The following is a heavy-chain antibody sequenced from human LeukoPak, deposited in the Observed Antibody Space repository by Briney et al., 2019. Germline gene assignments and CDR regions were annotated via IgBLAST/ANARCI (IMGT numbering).Heavy chain of an antibody. Sequence: GGSLRLSCAASGFTFSSYGMHWVRQAPGKGLEWVVVIWYDGSNEYYADSVKGRFTISRDNSKNTLYLQMNSLRAEDTAVYYCARETTVTQGPDYWGQGTLVTVSS. CDR1: GFTFSSYG. J-gene: IGHJ4*02. D-gene: IGHD4-17*01. CDR2: IWYDGSNE. V-gene: IGHV3-33*01. CDR3: ARETTVTQGPDY.